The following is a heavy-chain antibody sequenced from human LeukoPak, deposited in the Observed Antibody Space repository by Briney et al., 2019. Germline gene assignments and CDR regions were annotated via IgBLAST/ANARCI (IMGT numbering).Heavy chain of an antibody. J-gene: IGHJ5*02. CDR2: ISYDGSNK. Sequence: GGSLRLSCAASGFTLSSYAMHWVRQAPGKGLEWVAVISYDGSNKYYADSVKGRFTISRDNSKNTLYLQMNSLRAEDTAVYYCAREGIKTGYYLFDPWGQGTLVTVSS. D-gene: IGHD3-9*01. CDR3: AREGIKTGYYLFDP. V-gene: IGHV3-30*04. CDR1: GFTLSSYA.